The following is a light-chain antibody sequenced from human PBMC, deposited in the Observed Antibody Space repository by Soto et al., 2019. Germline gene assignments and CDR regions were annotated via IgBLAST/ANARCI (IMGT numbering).Light chain of an antibody. CDR3: QQYNNWPALT. Sequence: ETVMTQSPATLSVSPGERATLSCRASESVSRKLVWYQQKPGQAPRPLIYGASTRATGIPARFSGSGSGTEFTLTINSLQSEDFAVYYCQQYNNWPALTFGGGTKVEIK. CDR1: ESVSRK. J-gene: IGKJ4*01. CDR2: GAS. V-gene: IGKV3-15*01.